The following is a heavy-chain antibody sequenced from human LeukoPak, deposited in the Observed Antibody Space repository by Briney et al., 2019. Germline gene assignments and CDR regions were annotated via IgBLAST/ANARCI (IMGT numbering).Heavy chain of an antibody. CDR2: ISGSGGST. D-gene: IGHD5-18*01. J-gene: IGHJ4*02. V-gene: IGHV3-23*01. Sequence: GSLRLSCAASGFTFSSYAMSWVRQAPGKGLEWVSAISGSGGSTYYADSVKGRFTISRDNSKNTLYLQMNSLRAEDTAVYYCAKDRGYSYGYDHFDYWGQGTLVTVSS. CDR1: GFTFSSYA. CDR3: AKDRGYSYGYDHFDY.